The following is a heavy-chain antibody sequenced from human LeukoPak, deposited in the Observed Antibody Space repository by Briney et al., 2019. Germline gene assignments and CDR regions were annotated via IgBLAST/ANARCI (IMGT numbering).Heavy chain of an antibody. D-gene: IGHD3-16*01. J-gene: IGHJ4*02. CDR3: ARLGAWFRGDY. Sequence: GASVKVSCKASGYTFTSYYMHWVRQAPGQGLEWMGIINPSGGSTSYAQKFRGRVTMTRDTSTSTVYMELSSLRSEDTAVYYCARLGAWFRGDYWGQGTLVTVSS. CDR2: INPSGGST. CDR1: GYTFTSYY. V-gene: IGHV1-46*01.